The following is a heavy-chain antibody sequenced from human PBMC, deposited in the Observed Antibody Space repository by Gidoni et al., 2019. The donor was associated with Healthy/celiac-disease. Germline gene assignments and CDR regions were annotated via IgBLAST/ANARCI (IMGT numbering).Heavy chain of an antibody. CDR2: IYYSGSN. V-gene: IGHV4-31*03. CDR1: GGSISSGGYY. D-gene: IGHD3-10*01. J-gene: IGHJ4*02. CDR3: ARERRGVWFGELLPHFDY. Sequence: QVQLQESGPGLVKPSQTLSLTCTVSGGSISSGGYYWCWIRQPPGKGLEWIGYIYYSGSNYYNPSLKSRVTISIDTSKNQFSLKLSSVTAADTAVYYCARERRGVWFGELLPHFDYWGQGTLVTVSS.